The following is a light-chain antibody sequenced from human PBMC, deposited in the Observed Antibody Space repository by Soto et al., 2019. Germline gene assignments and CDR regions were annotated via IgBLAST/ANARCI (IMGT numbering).Light chain of an antibody. CDR3: AAWNDSLGGVV. V-gene: IGLV1-47*02. CDR2: GNS. Sequence: QSVLTQPPSASGTPGQRVTLSCSGSSSNIGFNAVNWYQQLPGTAAKLVMHGNSQRPSGVPDRFSGSKSGTSASLAISGLRTEDEAQYYCAAWNDSLGGVVFGGGTKLTVL. CDR1: SSNIGFNA. J-gene: IGLJ3*02.